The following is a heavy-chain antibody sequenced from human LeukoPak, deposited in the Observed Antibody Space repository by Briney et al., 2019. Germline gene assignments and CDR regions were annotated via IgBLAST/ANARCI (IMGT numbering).Heavy chain of an antibody. V-gene: IGHV3-23*01. CDR2: ISGSGGST. Sequence: GGSLRLSCAGSGFTFSSYAMSSVRQAPGKGLEWVSAISGSGGSTYYADSGKGRFTISRDNYKNKLYLQMNSLRAEDTAVYYCAKEEHIVVVPAGPGGLDPWGQGTLVTVSS. J-gene: IGHJ5*02. CDR1: GFTFSSYA. CDR3: AKEEHIVVVPAGPGGLDP. D-gene: IGHD2-2*01.